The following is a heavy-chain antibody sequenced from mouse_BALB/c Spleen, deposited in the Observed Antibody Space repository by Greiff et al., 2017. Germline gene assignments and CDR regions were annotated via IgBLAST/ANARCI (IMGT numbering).Heavy chain of an antibody. CDR2: ISYSGST. J-gene: IGHJ2*01. V-gene: IGHV3-2*02. Sequence: EVKLMESGPGLVKPSQSLSLTCTVTGYSITSDYAWNWIRQFPGNKLEWMGYISYSGSTSYNPSLKSRISITRDTSKNQFFLQLNSVTTEDTATYYCARGWDVDYWGQGTTLTVSS. CDR1: GYSITSDYA. D-gene: IGHD4-1*01. CDR3: ARGWDVDY.